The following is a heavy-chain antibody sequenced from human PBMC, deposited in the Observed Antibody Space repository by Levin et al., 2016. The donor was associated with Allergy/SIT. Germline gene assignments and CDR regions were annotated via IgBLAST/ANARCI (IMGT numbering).Heavy chain of an antibody. CDR2: IYYSGST. CDR3: ARKRDVGSGSYLSWFDP. D-gene: IGHD3-10*01. V-gene: IGHV4-59*01. Sequence: SETLSLTCTVSGGSISSYYWSWIRQPPGKGLEWIGYIYYSGSTNYNPSLKSRVTISVDTSKNQFSLKLSSVTAADTAVYYCARKRDVGSGSYLSWFDPWGQGTLVTVSS. CDR1: GGSISSYY. J-gene: IGHJ5*02.